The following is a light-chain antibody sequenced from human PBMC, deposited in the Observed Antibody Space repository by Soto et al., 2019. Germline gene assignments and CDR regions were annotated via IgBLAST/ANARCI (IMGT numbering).Light chain of an antibody. CDR1: QSVRNN. CDR3: QHYNSWPGT. CDR2: GAS. V-gene: IGKV3-15*01. Sequence: EIVMTQSPATLSVSPGERATVPCRASQSVRNNLAWYQQKPGQAPRLLIYGASTRATGIPARFSGSGYGTEFTLTISSLQSEDFAVYYCQHYNSWPGTFGQGTKVDIK. J-gene: IGKJ1*01.